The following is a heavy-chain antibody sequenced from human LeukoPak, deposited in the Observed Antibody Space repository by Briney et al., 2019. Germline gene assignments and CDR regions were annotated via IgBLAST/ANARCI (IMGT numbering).Heavy chain of an antibody. J-gene: IGHJ5*02. CDR2: IYYSGST. D-gene: IGHD3-3*02. CDR3: ARLIFDRNANWFDP. V-gene: IGHV4-59*08. CDR1: GGSISSYY. Sequence: SETLSLTCTVSGGSISSYYWSWIRQPPGKGLEWIGYIYYSGSTNYNPSLKSRVTISVGTSKNQFSLKLSSVTAADTAVYYCARLIFDRNANWFDPWGQGTLVTVSS.